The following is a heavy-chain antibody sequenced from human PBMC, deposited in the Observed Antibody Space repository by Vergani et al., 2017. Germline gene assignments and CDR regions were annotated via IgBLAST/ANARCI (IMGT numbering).Heavy chain of an antibody. CDR2: IIPIFGTA. CDR1: GGPFSSYA. D-gene: IGHD4-17*01. Sequence: QVQLVQSGAEVKKPGSSVKVSCKASGGPFSSYAISWVRQAPGQGLEWMGRIIPIFGTANYAQKFQGRVTITADESTSTAYMELSSLRSEDTAVYYCARVPFDGDYRLVCYYWGQGWLVTVSS. CDR3: ARVPFDGDYRLVCYY. V-gene: IGHV1-69*18. J-gene: IGHJ4*02.